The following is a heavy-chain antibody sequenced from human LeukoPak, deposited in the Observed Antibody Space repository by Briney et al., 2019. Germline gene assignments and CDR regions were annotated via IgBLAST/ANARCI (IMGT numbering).Heavy chain of an antibody. D-gene: IGHD2-2*01. J-gene: IGHJ5*02. Sequence: GGSLRLSCAASGFTFSSYWMSWVRQAPGKGLERVANIKQDGSEKYYVDSVKGRFTISRDNAKNSLYLQMNSLRAEDTAVYYCARDDCSSISCYHNWFDPWGQGTLVTVSS. V-gene: IGHV3-7*01. CDR1: GFTFSSYW. CDR3: ARDDCSSISCYHNWFDP. CDR2: IKQDGSEK.